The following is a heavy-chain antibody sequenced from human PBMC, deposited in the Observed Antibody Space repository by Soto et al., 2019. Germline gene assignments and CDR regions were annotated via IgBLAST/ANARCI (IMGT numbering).Heavy chain of an antibody. Sequence: XGTLSLTCAVYGGCFSGYYWTWIRQPPGKGLEWIGEITHSGSTNYNPSLKSRVTISVDTSKNQFSLNLNSVTAADTAVYYCTIVRVADSALDQWGQGTLVTVSS. CDR3: TIVRVADSALDQ. D-gene: IGHD3-10*02. J-gene: IGHJ4*02. CDR1: GGCFSGYY. CDR2: ITHSGST. V-gene: IGHV4-34*01.